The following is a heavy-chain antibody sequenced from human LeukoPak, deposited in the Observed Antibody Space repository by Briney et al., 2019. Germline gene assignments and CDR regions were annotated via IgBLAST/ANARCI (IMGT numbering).Heavy chain of an antibody. V-gene: IGHV3-33*01. Sequence: GGSLRLSCAASGFTFSNYGMHWVRQAPGKGLEWVGDIWYDGSNKNYADSAKGRFTISRDNSKNTLYLQMNSLRAEDTAVYYCARDGRTYYYGSGSYYPYYFDYWGQGTLVTVSS. CDR1: GFTFSNYG. CDR3: ARDGRTYYYGSGSYYPYYFDY. J-gene: IGHJ4*02. CDR2: IWYDGSNK. D-gene: IGHD3-10*01.